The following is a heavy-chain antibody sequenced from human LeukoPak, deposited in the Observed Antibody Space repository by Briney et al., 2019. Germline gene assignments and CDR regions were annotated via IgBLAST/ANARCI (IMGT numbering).Heavy chain of an antibody. J-gene: IGHJ4*02. D-gene: IGHD7-27*01. Sequence: GGSLRLSCAASGFTVSSNYMSWVRQAPGKGLEWVSIIYSGGSTYYAASVKGRFTVSRDNSKNTLYLQMTSLRAEDTAVYYCARANWGHPMYYFDYWGQGTLVTVSS. CDR3: ARANWGHPMYYFDY. CDR1: GFTVSSNY. CDR2: IYSGGST. V-gene: IGHV3-66*01.